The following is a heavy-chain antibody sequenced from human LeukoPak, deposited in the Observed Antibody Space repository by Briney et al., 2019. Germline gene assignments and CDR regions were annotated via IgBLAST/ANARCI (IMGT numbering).Heavy chain of an antibody. V-gene: IGHV3-48*03. CDR2: NGSTTNSI. Sequence: GGSLRLSCAASGFSFSSYEMNWVRQAPGKGLEWGSYNGSTTNSIYYADSVTGRFTTSRDNAKKSLHLQMTSLRAEDTAVYYCARDEYSGLYYYMDVWGKGTTVTVSS. CDR3: ARDEYSGLYYYMDV. D-gene: IGHD5-12*01. CDR1: GFSFSSYE. J-gene: IGHJ6*03.